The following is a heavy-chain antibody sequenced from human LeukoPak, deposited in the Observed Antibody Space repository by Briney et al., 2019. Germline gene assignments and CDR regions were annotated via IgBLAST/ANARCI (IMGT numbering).Heavy chain of an antibody. D-gene: IGHD6-6*01. CDR2: ISGAGTFI. CDR3: TRSSMAALAVDP. CDR1: GFTFTSYA. J-gene: IGHJ5*02. V-gene: IGHV3-21*01. Sequence: GGSPRLSCSASGFTFTSYAMNWVRQAPGAGLEWVASISGAGTFIYYADSVKGRFTISRDNTKNSLYLQMNGLRAEDTAVYYCTRSSMAALAVDPWGQGTLVTVSS.